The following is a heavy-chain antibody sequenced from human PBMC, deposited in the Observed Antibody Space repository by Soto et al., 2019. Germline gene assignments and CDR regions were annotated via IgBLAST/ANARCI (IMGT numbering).Heavy chain of an antibody. V-gene: IGHV1-3*01. CDR3: ARDPFYDFWSGSNWFDP. D-gene: IGHD3-3*01. CDR2: INAGNGNT. CDR1: GYTFTSYA. J-gene: IGHJ5*02. Sequence: ASVKVSCKASGYTFTSYAIHWVRQAPGQRLEWMGWINAGNGNTKYSQKFQGRVTITRDTSASTAYMELSSLRSEDTAIYYCARDPFYDFWSGSNWFDPWGQGTLVTVSS.